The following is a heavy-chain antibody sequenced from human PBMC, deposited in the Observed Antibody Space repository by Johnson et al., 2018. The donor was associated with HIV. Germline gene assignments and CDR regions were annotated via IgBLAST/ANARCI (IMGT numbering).Heavy chain of an antibody. V-gene: IGHV3-20*04. CDR2: INWNGGST. Sequence: EVQLVESGGGVVRPGGSLRLSCAASGFTFDDYGMSWVRQAPGKGLEWVSGINWNGGSTGYADSVMGRFTISRDNAKNSLYLQMNSLRAEDTALYYCARDLKSYYDSSGYFDAFDIWGQGTMVTVSS. D-gene: IGHD3-22*01. CDR3: ARDLKSYYDSSGYFDAFDI. J-gene: IGHJ3*02. CDR1: GFTFDDYG.